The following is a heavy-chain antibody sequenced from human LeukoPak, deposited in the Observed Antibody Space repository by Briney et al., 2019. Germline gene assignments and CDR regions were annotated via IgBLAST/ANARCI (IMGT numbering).Heavy chain of an antibody. V-gene: IGHV4-30-2*01. CDR1: GGSISSGGYS. CDR2: IYHSGST. D-gene: IGHD6-13*01. Sequence: SGTLSLTCAVSGGSISSGGYSWGWIRQPPGKGLEWIGYIYHSGSTYYNPSLKSRVTISVDSSKNQFSLNLSSVTAADTAVYYCARERVRLAAAATGNWFDPWGQGTLVTVSS. J-gene: IGHJ5*02. CDR3: ARERVRLAAAATGNWFDP.